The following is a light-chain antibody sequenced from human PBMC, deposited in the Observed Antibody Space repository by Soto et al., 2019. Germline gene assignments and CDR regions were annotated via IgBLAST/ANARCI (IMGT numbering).Light chain of an antibody. CDR3: QQYGSSAWT. CDR2: ATS. CDR1: QSVRSSY. V-gene: IGKV3-20*01. Sequence: EIVLTQSPGTLSLSPGERATLSCRASQSVRSSYLAWYQQKPGQAPRLLIYATSSRATGIPGRFSGSGSGTDFTLTISRLEPEDFAVYYCQQYGSSAWTFGQGTKVEIK. J-gene: IGKJ1*01.